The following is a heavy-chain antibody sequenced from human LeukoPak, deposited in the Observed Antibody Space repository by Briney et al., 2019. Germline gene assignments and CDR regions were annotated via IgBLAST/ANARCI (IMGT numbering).Heavy chain of an antibody. V-gene: IGHV4-61*02. J-gene: IGHJ5*02. Sequence: SQTLSLTCTVSGGSISSGSYYWSGIRQPAGKGLEWIGRIYTSGSTNYNPSLKSRVTISVDTSKNQFSLKLSSVTAADTAVYYCATGLKQDNWFDPWGQGTLVTVSS. CDR2: IYTSGST. D-gene: IGHD2-15*01. CDR3: ATGLKQDNWFDP. CDR1: GGSISSGSYY.